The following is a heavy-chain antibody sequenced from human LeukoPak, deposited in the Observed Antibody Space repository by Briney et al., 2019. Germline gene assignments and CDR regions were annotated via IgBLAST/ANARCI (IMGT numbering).Heavy chain of an antibody. V-gene: IGHV4-61*05. CDR2: IYTSGST. CDR1: GGSISSSSYY. J-gene: IGHJ4*02. D-gene: IGHD3-3*01. Sequence: SETLSLTCTVSGGSISSSSYYWGWIRQPPGKGLEWIGRIYTSGSTNYNPSLKSRVTMSVDTSKNQFSLKLSSVTAADTAVYYCATGRFLEWLFAFDYWGQGTLVTVSS. CDR3: ATGRFLEWLFAFDY.